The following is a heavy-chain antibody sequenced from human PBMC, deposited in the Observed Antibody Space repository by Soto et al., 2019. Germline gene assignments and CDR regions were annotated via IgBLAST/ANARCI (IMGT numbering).Heavy chain of an antibody. CDR2: ISHDGSSK. CDR1: GFTFSSYA. Sequence: GSLRLSCAASGFTFSSYAMHWVRQAPGKGLEWVAVISHDGSSKYYADSAKGRFTISRDNSKNTLYLQMNSLRAEDTAMYYCAREPKEVAGRLVDYWGQGSLVTVSS. V-gene: IGHV3-30-3*01. CDR3: AREPKEVAGRLVDY. D-gene: IGHD6-19*01. J-gene: IGHJ4*02.